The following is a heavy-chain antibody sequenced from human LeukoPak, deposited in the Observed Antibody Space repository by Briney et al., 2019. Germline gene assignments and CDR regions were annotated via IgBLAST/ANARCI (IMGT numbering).Heavy chain of an antibody. CDR2: ISAYNGKT. D-gene: IGHD4-17*01. J-gene: IGHJ6*03. V-gene: IGHV1-18*01. Sequence: ASVKVSCKASGYTFTRYGVSWVRQAPGQGLEWLGWISAYNGKTDYAQNVQARVTLSTDTSTSTAYMELRSLRSDDPAVYYCARDTYTSVTAMDVWGKGTTVTVSS. CDR1: GYTFTRYG. CDR3: ARDTYTSVTAMDV.